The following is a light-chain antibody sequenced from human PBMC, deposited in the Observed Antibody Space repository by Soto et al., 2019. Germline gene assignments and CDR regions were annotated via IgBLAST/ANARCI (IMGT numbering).Light chain of an antibody. CDR2: EGN. CDR1: SSDVVSNPF. Sequence: QSALAQPASVSGSPGKSIIISCTGTSSDVVSNPFVSWYQHHPGKAPKVMLYEGNTRTSGVSNRFSGSKSGNTATLTISGLQTDDEADSYFSAYASADYVFGPGTKLTVL. V-gene: IGLV2-23*01. J-gene: IGLJ1*01. CDR3: SAYASADYV.